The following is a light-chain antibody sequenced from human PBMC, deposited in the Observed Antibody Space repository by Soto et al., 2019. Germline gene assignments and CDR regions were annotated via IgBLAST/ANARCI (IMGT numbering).Light chain of an antibody. V-gene: IGLV2-14*01. CDR2: EVK. CDR1: SSDIGFYNY. CDR3: CSYTSSSTLDV. Sequence: QSALTQPASVSGSPGQSITISCTGTSSDIGFYNYVSWYQQYPGKAPKVVIYEVKNRPSGVSNRFSGSKSGNTASLTISGLQADDEADYYCCSYTSSSTLDVFGTGTKLTVL. J-gene: IGLJ1*01.